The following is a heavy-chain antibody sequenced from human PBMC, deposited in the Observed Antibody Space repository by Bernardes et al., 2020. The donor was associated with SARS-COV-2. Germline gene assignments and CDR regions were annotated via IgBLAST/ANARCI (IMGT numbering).Heavy chain of an antibody. D-gene: IGHD3-10*01. Sequence: GGSLRLSCVASGFTFSSYGMHWVRQAPGKGLEWVAVISFDGGKRYYVDSDKGRFTISRDNSKNTLDLQMNSLRAEDTAVYYCTRGAPSPELWFADLYAFDIWGQGTMVTVSS. V-gene: IGHV3-30*03. J-gene: IGHJ3*02. CDR1: GFTFSSYG. CDR3: TRGAPSPELWFADLYAFDI. CDR2: ISFDGGKR.